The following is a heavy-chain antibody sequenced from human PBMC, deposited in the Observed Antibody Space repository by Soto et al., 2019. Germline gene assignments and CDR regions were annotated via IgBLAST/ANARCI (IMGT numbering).Heavy chain of an antibody. CDR1: GYSFPNHA. CDR3: ARASTIAARREIDY. J-gene: IGHJ4*02. D-gene: IGHD6-6*01. V-gene: IGHV1-18*01. Sequence: AASVKVSCKTSGYSFPNHAISWVRQAPGQGLEWMGWISADNGDTHYAEKIQGRITMTTDTSTSTAYMDLRSLTSDDTAVYYCARASTIAARREIDYWGQGTLVTVSS. CDR2: ISADNGDT.